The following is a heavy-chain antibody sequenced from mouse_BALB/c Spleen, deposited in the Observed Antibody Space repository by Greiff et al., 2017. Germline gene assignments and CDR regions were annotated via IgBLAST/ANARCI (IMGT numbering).Heavy chain of an antibody. V-gene: IGHV5-6-5*01. D-gene: IGHD1-1*01. Sequence: EVKLMESGGGLVKPGGSLKLSCAASGFTFSSYAMSWVRQTPEKRLEWVASISSGGSTYYPDSVKGRFSISRDNARNILYLQMSSLRSEDTAMYYCARGDYYGSPWFAYWGQGTLVTVSA. CDR2: ISSGGST. CDR1: GFTFSSYA. CDR3: ARGDYYGSPWFAY. J-gene: IGHJ3*01.